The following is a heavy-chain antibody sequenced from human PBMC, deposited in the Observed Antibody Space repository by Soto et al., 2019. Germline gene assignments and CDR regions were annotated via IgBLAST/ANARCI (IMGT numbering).Heavy chain of an antibody. D-gene: IGHD3-3*01. CDR2: ISGSGGST. V-gene: IGHV3-23*01. CDR1: GFTLSSWA. Sequence: GSRRLACAAGGFTLSSWAMSCVRQAPGKGLEWVSAISGSGGSTYYADSVKGRFTISRDNSKNTLFLEMNSLRAEDTAVYYCTTLSITIFGVVLMDVWGQGTTVTVSS. J-gene: IGHJ6*02. CDR3: TTLSITIFGVVLMDV.